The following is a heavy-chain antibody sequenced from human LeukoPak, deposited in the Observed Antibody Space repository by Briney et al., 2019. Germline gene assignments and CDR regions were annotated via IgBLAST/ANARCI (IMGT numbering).Heavy chain of an antibody. CDR1: GGSFSGYY. CDR3: ARAACGVDY. CDR2: INHSGST. Sequence: PSETLSLTCAVYGGSFSGYYWSWIRQPPGKGLEWIGEINHSGSTNYNPSLKSRVTISVDTSKNQFSLKLSSVTAADTAVYYCARAACGVDYWGQGTLVTVSS. V-gene: IGHV4-34*01. J-gene: IGHJ4*02. D-gene: IGHD2-8*01.